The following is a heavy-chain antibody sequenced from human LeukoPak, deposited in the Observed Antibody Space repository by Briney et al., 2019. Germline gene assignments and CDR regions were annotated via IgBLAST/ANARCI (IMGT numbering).Heavy chain of an antibody. CDR1: GGSVTSTNW. CDR3: AREGGFYRPLDY. Sequence: SETLSLTCDVSGGSVTSTNWWTWVRQPPGKGLEWIEEVHLDGRTNYNPSLKSRLIMSVHLPENHISLELTSVTAADTAVYYCAREGGFYRPLDYSGQGTLVTVSS. CDR2: VHLDGRT. V-gene: IGHV4-4*02. D-gene: IGHD3-3*01. J-gene: IGHJ4*02.